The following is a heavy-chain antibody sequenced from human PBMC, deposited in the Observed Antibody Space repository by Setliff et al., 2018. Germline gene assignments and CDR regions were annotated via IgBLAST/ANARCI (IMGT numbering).Heavy chain of an antibody. J-gene: IGHJ6*03. CDR2: IYGGGST. V-gene: IGHV4-61*09. CDR1: GGSIRGFQY. Sequence: SETLSLTCTVSGGSIRGFQYWGWFRQPAGRELEWIGQIYGGGSTNYNPSLKSRVIISVDTSKNQFSLQLTSVAAADTAVYYCARVSGFSYMDVWGKGTTVTVSS. CDR3: ARVSGFSYMDV. D-gene: IGHD3-3*01.